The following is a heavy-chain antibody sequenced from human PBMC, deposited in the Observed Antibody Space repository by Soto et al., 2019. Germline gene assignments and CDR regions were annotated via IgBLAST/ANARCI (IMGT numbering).Heavy chain of an antibody. Sequence: PGGSLRLSCAASGFTFSTYGMHWVRQAPGKGLEWVAVIWYDGSNKYYVDSVKGRFTMSRDNSKNTLYLQMNSLRAEDTAVYYCARDGSSSGNYYGMDVWGQGTTVTVS. CDR3: ARDGSSSGNYYGMDV. CDR1: GFTFSTYG. J-gene: IGHJ6*02. V-gene: IGHV3-33*01. D-gene: IGHD6-13*01. CDR2: IWYDGSNK.